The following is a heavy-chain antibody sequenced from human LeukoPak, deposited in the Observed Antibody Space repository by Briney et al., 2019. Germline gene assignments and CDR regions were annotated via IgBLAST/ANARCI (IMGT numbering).Heavy chain of an antibody. D-gene: IGHD3-16*01. Sequence: PGGSLRLSCVVSGFAFSNYPMSWVRQAPGRGLEWVASINHNGNVNYYVDSVKGRFTISRDNAKNSLYLQMSNLRAEDTAVYFCARGGGLDVWGQGATVTVSS. CDR3: ARGGGLDV. V-gene: IGHV3-7*03. CDR2: INHNGNVN. CDR1: GFAFSNYP. J-gene: IGHJ6*02.